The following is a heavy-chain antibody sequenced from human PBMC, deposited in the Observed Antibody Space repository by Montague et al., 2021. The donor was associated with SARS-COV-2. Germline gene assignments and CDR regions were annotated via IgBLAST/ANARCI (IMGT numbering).Heavy chain of an antibody. J-gene: IGHJ6*02. CDR2: ISHSGST. CDR1: GGSFSGYY. CDR3: ACGEITTRGLIYYYGMDV. D-gene: IGHD4-11*01. Sequence: SETLSLTCAVYGGSFSGYYWSWIRQPPGKGLEWIGEISHSGSTNYNPSLKSRVTISIDTSKNQFSLKLSSVTAADTAVYYCACGEITTRGLIYYYGMDVWGQGTTVTVS. V-gene: IGHV4-34*01.